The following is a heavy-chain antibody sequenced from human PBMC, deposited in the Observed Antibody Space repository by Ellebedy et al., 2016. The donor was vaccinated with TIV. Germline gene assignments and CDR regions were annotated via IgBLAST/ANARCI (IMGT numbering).Heavy chain of an antibody. V-gene: IGHV3-23*01. Sequence: PGGSLRLSCAASGFTFSSYAMTWVRQAPGKGLEWVSAITVSSATIYYAASLKGRFTISRDNSKNTLYLQMNSLRAEDTDVYYCAKYLNGWQVDYWGQGTLVTVSS. CDR2: ITVSSATI. CDR3: AKYLNGWQVDY. J-gene: IGHJ4*02. CDR1: GFTFSSYA. D-gene: IGHD2-8*01.